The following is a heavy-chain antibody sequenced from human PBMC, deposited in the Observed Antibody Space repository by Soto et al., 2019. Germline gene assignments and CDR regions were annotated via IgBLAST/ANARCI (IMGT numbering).Heavy chain of an antibody. V-gene: IGHV3-33*06. D-gene: IGHD1-26*01. CDR1: GFTFSSYG. CDR2: IWYDGSNK. CDR3: AKAQNGGSDPVWILDF. Sequence: PAGSMRLSCAASGFTFSSYGMHWVRQAPGKGLEWVAVIWYDGSNKYYADSVKGRFTISRDNSKNTLYLQMNSLRAEDTAVYYIAKAQNGGSDPVWILDFWVKGTLVT. J-gene: IGHJ4*02.